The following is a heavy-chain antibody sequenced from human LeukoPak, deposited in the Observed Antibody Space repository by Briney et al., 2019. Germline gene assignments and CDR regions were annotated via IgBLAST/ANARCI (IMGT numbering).Heavy chain of an antibody. CDR1: GFTFSSYA. D-gene: IGHD3-10*01. Sequence: GGSLRLSCAASGFTFSSYAMSWVRQAPGKGLEWVSAISGSGGSTYYADFVKGRFTISRDNSKNTLYLQMNSLRAEDTAVYYCANQVVRGVIGYYFDYWGQGTLVTVSS. J-gene: IGHJ4*02. CDR3: ANQVVRGVIGYYFDY. V-gene: IGHV3-23*01. CDR2: ISGSGGST.